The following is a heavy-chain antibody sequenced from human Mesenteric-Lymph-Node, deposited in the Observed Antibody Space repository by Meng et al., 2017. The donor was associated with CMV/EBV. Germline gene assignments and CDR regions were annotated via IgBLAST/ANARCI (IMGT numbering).Heavy chain of an antibody. CDR1: GFTFSSYG. Sequence: GESLKISCAASGFTFSSYGMHWVRQAPGKGLEWVAFIGYDGSNKYYADFVKGRFTISRDNSKNTLFLQMNSLRAEDTAVFYCAKGGFWSGYSSGIREYYWGQGTLVTVSS. CDR2: IGYDGSNK. CDR3: AKGGFWSGYSSGIREYY. J-gene: IGHJ4*02. D-gene: IGHD3-3*01. V-gene: IGHV3-30*02.